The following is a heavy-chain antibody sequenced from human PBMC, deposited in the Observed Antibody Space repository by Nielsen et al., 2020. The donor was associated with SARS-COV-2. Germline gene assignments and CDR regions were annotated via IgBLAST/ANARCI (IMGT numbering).Heavy chain of an antibody. D-gene: IGHD3-3*01. Sequence: SETLSLTCTVSGGSISSSSYYWGWIRQPPGKGLEWIGSIYYSGSTNYNPSLKSRVTISVDTSKNQFSLKLSSVTAADTAVYYCARGDLAVAGFDYWGQGTLVTVSS. CDR2: IYYSGST. V-gene: IGHV4-39*07. J-gene: IGHJ4*02. CDR3: ARGDLAVAGFDY. CDR1: GGSISSSSYY.